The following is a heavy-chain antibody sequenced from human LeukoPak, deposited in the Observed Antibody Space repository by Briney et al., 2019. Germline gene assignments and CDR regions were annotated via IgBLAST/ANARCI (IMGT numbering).Heavy chain of an antibody. Sequence: SQTLSLTCTVSGGSISSGSYYWSWIRQPAGKGLEWIGRIYTSGSTNYNPSLKSRVTISVDTSKNQFSLKLSSVTAADTAVYYCARVFGYYYYMDVWGKGTTVTVSS. V-gene: IGHV4-61*02. CDR2: IYTSGST. CDR1: GGSISSGSYY. J-gene: IGHJ6*03. D-gene: IGHD3-16*01. CDR3: ARVFGYYYYMDV.